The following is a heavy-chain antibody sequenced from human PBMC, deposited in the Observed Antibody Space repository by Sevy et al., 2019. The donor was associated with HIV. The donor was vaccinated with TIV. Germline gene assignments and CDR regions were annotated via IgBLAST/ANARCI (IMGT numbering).Heavy chain of an antibody. CDR1: GGSISSSSYY. J-gene: IGHJ6*02. CDR2: IYYSGST. D-gene: IGHD2-15*01. V-gene: IGHV4-39*01. Sequence: SETLSLTCTVSGGSISSSSYYWGWIRQPPGKGLEWIGSIYYSGSTYYNPSLKSRVTISVDTSKNQFSLKRSSVTAADTAVYYCARHTPISYYYYYGMDVWGQGTTVTVSS. CDR3: ARHTPISYYYYYGMDV.